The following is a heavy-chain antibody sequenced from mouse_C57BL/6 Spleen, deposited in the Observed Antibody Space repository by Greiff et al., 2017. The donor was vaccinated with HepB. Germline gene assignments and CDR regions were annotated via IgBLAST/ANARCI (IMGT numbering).Heavy chain of an antibody. CDR1: GYTFTSYW. CDR2: IDPSDSYT. J-gene: IGHJ4*01. D-gene: IGHD4-1*01. CDR3: ARRRGNCDNYYAMDY. Sequence: QVQLQQSGAELVMPGASVKLSCKASGYTFTSYWMHWVKQRPGQGLEWIGEIDPSDSYTNYNQKFKGKSTLTVDKSSSTAYMQLSSLTSEDSAFYYCARRRGNCDNYYAMDYWGQGTSVTVSS. V-gene: IGHV1-69*01.